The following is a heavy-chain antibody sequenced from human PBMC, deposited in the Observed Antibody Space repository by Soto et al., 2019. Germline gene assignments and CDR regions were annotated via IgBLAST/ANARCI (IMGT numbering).Heavy chain of an antibody. D-gene: IGHD5-18*01. J-gene: IGHJ4*02. V-gene: IGHV3-33*01. CDR2: IWYDGKNK. CDR3: ARHGYNYGGGYFDY. Sequence: GGSLRLSCAASGFTFSTYGMHWVRQAPGKGLEWVAIIWYDGKNKYYADSVKGRFTISRDNSKNTLYLQMNSLRAEDTAVYYCARHGYNYGGGYFDYWGQGTLVTVSS. CDR1: GFTFSTYG.